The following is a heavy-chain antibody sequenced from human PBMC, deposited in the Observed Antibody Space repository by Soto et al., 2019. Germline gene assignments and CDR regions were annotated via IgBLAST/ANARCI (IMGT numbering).Heavy chain of an antibody. J-gene: IGHJ4*02. V-gene: IGHV3-15*01. CDR2: IKSKTDGGTT. Sequence: GGSLRLSCAAPGFTFSNAWMSWVRQAPGKGLEWVGRIKSKTDGGTTDYAAPVKGRFTISRDDSKNTLYLQMNSLKTEDTAVYYCTTDLSTSGSTDYWGQGTLVTVSS. D-gene: IGHD6-19*01. CDR3: TTDLSTSGSTDY. CDR1: GFTFSNAW.